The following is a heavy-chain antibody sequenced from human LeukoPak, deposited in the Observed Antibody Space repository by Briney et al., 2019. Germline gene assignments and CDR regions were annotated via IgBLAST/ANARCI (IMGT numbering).Heavy chain of an antibody. CDR1: GFTVSSNY. Sequence: GRSPRLSCAASGFTVSSNYMSWVRQAPGKGLEWVSVIYSGGSTYYADSVKGRFTISRDNSKNTLYLQMNSLRAEDTAVYYCARDHEYPDAFDIWGQRTMVTVSS. D-gene: IGHD2-2*01. V-gene: IGHV3-66*01. CDR2: IYSGGST. CDR3: ARDHEYPDAFDI. J-gene: IGHJ3*02.